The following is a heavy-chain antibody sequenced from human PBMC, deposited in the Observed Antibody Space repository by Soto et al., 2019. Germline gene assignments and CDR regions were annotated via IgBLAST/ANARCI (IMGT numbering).Heavy chain of an antibody. V-gene: IGHV3-23*01. CDR3: EKGTLGWCSGVTCYPFDS. J-gene: IGHJ4*02. CDR2: ITRSGDAT. D-gene: IGHD2-15*01. Sequence: EVQLLESGGGLEQPGGSLRLSCAASGFTFSSYAMTWVRQAPGKGLECVSVITRSGDATAYADSVKGRFTMSRDNSKNTLFLQMNSLRVEDTAVYYCEKGTLGWCSGVTCYPFDSWGQGTLVTVSS. CDR1: GFTFSSYA.